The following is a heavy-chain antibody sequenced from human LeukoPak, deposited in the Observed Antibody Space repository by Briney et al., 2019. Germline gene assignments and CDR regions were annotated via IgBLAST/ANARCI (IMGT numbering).Heavy chain of an antibody. CDR2: ISGSGGST. J-gene: IGHJ3*02. V-gene: IGHV3-23*01. D-gene: IGHD5-18*01. CDR3: AKDKWIQLWFEAFDI. Sequence: PGGSLRLSCAASGFTFSSYAMSWVRQAPGKGLEWVSAISGSGGSTYYADSVKSRFTISRDNSKTTLYLQMNSLRAEDTAVYYCAKDKWIQLWFEAFDIWGQGTMVTVSS. CDR1: GFTFSSYA.